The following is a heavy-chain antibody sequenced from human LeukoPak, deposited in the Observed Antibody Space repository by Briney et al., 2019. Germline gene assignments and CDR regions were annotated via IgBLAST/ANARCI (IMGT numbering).Heavy chain of an antibody. CDR3: SGSESLDFDY. CDR2: IRSKANSYAT. J-gene: IGHJ4*02. D-gene: IGHD3-10*01. CDR1: GLTFSGSA. V-gene: IGHV3-73*01. Sequence: GGSLRLSCAASGLTFSGSAMHWVRQASGKGLEWVGRIRSKANSYATAYAASVKGRFTISRDDSKNTAYLQMNSLKTEDTAVYYCSGSESLDFDYWGQGTLVTVSS.